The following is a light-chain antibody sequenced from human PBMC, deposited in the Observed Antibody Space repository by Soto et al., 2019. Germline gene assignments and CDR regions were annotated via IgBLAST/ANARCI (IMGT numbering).Light chain of an antibody. J-gene: IGLJ7*02. Sequence: QSVLTQPASGSASPGQSITISCTGASSDVGTYKYVSWYQHHPGKAPKLMIYDVSNRPSGVSNRFSGSKSGNTASLFIFGPQTEEGVIFSCSSYTTRSTLVFGGGPQRTA. CDR3: SSYTTRSTLV. V-gene: IGLV2-14*03. CDR1: SSDVGTYKY. CDR2: DVS.